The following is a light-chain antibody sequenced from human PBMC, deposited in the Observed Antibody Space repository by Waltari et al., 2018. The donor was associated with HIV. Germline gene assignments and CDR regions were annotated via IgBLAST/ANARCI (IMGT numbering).Light chain of an antibody. V-gene: IGLV2-23*01. CDR3: CSYAGSSTLYV. J-gene: IGLJ1*01. Sequence: QSALTQPASVSGSAGQSTTISCTGTSRDGGSYNLVSWSQQHPGKAPKLMIYEGSKRPSGVSNRFSGSKSGNTASLTISGLQAEDEADYYCCSYAGSSTLYVFGTGTKVTVL. CDR2: EGS. CDR1: SRDGGSYNL.